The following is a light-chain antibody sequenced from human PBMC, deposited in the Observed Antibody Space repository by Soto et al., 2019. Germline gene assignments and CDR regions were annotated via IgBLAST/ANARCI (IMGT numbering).Light chain of an antibody. J-gene: IGKJ1*01. Sequence: DIQMTQSPSTLSASGGDRATSTCRASQSISSWLAWYKQKPGKAPKLLIYNASTLKSGVPSRFRGSGSGTEFTLTISSLQPDDFATYYCQHYNSYSEAFGQGTKVDIK. CDR1: QSISSW. CDR3: QHYNSYSEA. CDR2: NAS. V-gene: IGKV1-5*03.